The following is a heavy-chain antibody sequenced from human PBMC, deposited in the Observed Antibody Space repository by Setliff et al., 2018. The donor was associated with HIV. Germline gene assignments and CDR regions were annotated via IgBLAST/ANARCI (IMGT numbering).Heavy chain of an antibody. Sequence: PSETLSLTCTVSGDSISSGGYYWSWIRQPAGQGLEWIGRIYTSGNTNYNPSTNYNPSLKSRITMSIDTTKNQFSLKLRSVTAADTAVYYCARDLGLLSQWEFWGQGALVTVSS. CDR3: ARDLGLLSQWEF. D-gene: IGHD1-26*01. J-gene: IGHJ4*02. V-gene: IGHV4-61*10. CDR2: IYTSGNT. CDR1: GDSISSGGYY.